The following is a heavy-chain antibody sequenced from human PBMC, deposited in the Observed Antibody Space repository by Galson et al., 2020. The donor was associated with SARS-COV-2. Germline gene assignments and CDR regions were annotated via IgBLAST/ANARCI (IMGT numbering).Heavy chain of an antibody. V-gene: IGHV4-61*01. CDR1: GGSVSSRSYY. CDR3: ATEGDSGSYYFDS. CDR2: IYDSGVT. D-gene: IGHD5-12*01. Sequence: SETLYLTCTVSGGSVSSRSYYWSWIRQPPGKALEWIGYIYDSGVTNYSPSLKSRVTISVDTSKNQFSLNLKSVTAADTAVYYCATEGDSGSYYFDSWGQGTLVTVSS. J-gene: IGHJ4*02.